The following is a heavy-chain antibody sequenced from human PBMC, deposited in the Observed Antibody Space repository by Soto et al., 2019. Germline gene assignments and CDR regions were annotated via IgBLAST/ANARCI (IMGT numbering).Heavy chain of an antibody. J-gene: IGHJ4*02. V-gene: IGHV3-30-3*01. D-gene: IGHD3-22*01. CDR1: GFTFSSYA. CDR3: ASSPDDSSGYYLDY. Sequence: QPGGSLRLSCAASGFTFSSYAMHWVRQAPGKGLEWVAVISYDGSNKYYADSVKGRFTISRDNSKNTLYLQMNSLRAEDTAVYYCASSPDDSSGYYLDYWGQGTLVTVSS. CDR2: ISYDGSNK.